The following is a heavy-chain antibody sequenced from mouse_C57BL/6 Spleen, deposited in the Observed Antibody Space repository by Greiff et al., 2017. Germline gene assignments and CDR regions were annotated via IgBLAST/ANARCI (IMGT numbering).Heavy chain of an antibody. D-gene: IGHD3-3*01. J-gene: IGHJ4*01. V-gene: IGHV14-1*01. Sequence: VQLKQSGAELVRPGASVKLSCTASGFNINDYYMHWVKQRPEQGLEWIGRIDPADGDTEYAPKFQGKATMTADTSSNPAYLQLSSLTSEDTAVYYCTTGQGYYYAMDYWGQGTSVTVSS. CDR2: IDPADGDT. CDR3: TTGQGYYYAMDY. CDR1: GFNINDYY.